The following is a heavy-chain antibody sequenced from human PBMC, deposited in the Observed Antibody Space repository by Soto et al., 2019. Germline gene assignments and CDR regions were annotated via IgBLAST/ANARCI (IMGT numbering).Heavy chain of an antibody. CDR3: AREVIAATGTIRWFDP. J-gene: IGHJ5*02. V-gene: IGHV3-74*03. CDR2: ITDDGSST. Sequence: PGGSLRLSCAASGFTFSRHWMHWVRQTPGKGPVWVSRITDDGSSTKYADSVKGRFTIARDNAKNTVFLQMSSLRAEDTAVYYCAREVIAATGTIRWFDPWGQGTLVTVSS. CDR1: GFTFSRHW. D-gene: IGHD6-25*01.